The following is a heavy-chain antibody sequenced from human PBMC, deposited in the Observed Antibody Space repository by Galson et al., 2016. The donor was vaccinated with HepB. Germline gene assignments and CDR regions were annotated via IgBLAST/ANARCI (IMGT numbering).Heavy chain of an antibody. V-gene: IGHV5-51*01. CDR3: ARQYNFWSGYSESYYGMDV. CDR2: IYPGDSEI. CDR1: GYSFPCYW. D-gene: IGHD3-3*01. J-gene: IGHJ6*02. Sequence: QSGAEVKKAGESLKISCKASGYSFPCYWIGWVRQKPGKGLEWMGIIYPGDSEIRYSPSFQGQVTMSVDKSISTAFLQWSSLKASDTAMYYCARQYNFWSGYSESYYGMDVWGQGTTVTVSS.